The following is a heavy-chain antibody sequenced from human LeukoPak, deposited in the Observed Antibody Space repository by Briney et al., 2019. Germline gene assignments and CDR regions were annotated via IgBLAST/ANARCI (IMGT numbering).Heavy chain of an antibody. V-gene: IGHV3-7*01. D-gene: IGHD3-22*01. CDR3: ARHPYYYDSSGYAFDI. CDR2: IKQDESEK. Sequence: QAGGSLRLSCEVSGFTFSSYWMIWVRQAPGKGLEWVANIKQDESEKYYVDSVKGRFTISRDNAQNSLYLQMNSLRAEDTAVYYCARHPYYYDSSGYAFDIWGQGTMVTVSS. J-gene: IGHJ3*02. CDR1: GFTFSSYW.